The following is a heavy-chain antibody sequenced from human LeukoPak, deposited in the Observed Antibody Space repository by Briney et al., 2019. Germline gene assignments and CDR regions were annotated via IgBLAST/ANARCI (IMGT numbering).Heavy chain of an antibody. V-gene: IGHV3-30-3*01. CDR2: ISYDGSNK. Sequence: GGSLRLSCAASGFTFSSYAMHWVRQAPGKGLEWVAVISYDGSNKYYADSVKGRFTISRDNSKNTLYLQMNSLRAEDTAVYYCARDGGLRWLQGYYFDYWGQGTLVTVSS. J-gene: IGHJ4*02. CDR1: GFTFSSYA. D-gene: IGHD5-24*01. CDR3: ARDGGLRWLQGYYFDY.